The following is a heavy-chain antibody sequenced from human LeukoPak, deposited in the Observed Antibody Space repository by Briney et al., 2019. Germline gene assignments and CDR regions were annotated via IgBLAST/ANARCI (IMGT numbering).Heavy chain of an antibody. Sequence: GGSLRLSCAVSGLTLSNYWMHWVRQAPGKGLVWVSRISNDGTSTSYADSVRGRFTISRDNSKNTLYLQMNSLRAEDTDVYYCAKGGVRSTAQYQAFDPWGREPWSPSPQ. V-gene: IGHV3-74*01. D-gene: IGHD2-8*02. CDR3: AKGGVRSTAQYQAFDP. J-gene: IGHJ5*02. CDR2: ISNDGTST. CDR1: GLTLSNYW.